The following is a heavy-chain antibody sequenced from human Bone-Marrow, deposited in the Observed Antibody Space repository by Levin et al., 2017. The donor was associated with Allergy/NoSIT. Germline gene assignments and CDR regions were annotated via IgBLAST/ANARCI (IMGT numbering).Heavy chain of an antibody. D-gene: IGHD3-9*01. Sequence: PSQTLSLTCTVSGGSISSSYWSWIRQPPGKGLEWIGYIYYSGSTNYNPSLKSRVTISVDTSKNQFSLKLSSVTAADTAVYYCARADPILTGYGGWDYWGQGTLVTVSS. CDR3: ARADPILTGYGGWDY. CDR2: IYYSGST. V-gene: IGHV4-59*01. J-gene: IGHJ4*02. CDR1: GGSISSSY.